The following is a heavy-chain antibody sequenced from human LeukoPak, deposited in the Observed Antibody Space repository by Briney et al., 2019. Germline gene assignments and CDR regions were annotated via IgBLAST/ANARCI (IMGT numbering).Heavy chain of an antibody. D-gene: IGHD2-2*01. J-gene: IGHJ5*02. V-gene: IGHV1-18*01. CDR3: ARDKDVVVPADDKRTGTNWFDP. CDR2: SSDYNDGP. Sequence: ASVKVSCTASGYTFSNYGISWVRQAPGQGLEWMGWSSDYNDGPNYAQNFEGRVTMTMDTSTTTAYMELRSLRSDDTAVYYCARDKDVVVPADDKRTGTNWFDPWGQGTLVTVSS. CDR1: GYTFSNYG.